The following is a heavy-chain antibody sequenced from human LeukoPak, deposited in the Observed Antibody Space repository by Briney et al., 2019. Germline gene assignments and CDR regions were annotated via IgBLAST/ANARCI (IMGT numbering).Heavy chain of an antibody. Sequence: SETLSRTCAVYGGSFSGYYWSWIRQPPGKGLEWIGEINHSGSTNYNPSLKSRVTISVDTSKNQFSLKLSPVTAADTAVYYCAPGWPTLDYWGQGTLVTVSS. J-gene: IGHJ4*02. D-gene: IGHD2-15*01. CDR3: APGWPTLDY. CDR1: GGSFSGYY. V-gene: IGHV4-34*01. CDR2: INHSGST.